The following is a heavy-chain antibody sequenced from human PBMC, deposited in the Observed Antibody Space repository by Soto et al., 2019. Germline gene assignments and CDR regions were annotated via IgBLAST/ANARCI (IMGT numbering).Heavy chain of an antibody. CDR3: ASLYSSGWENWFDP. J-gene: IGHJ5*02. V-gene: IGHV4-59*01. Sequence: QVQLQESGPGLVKPSETLSLTCTVSGGSISSYYWSWIRQPPGKGLEWIGYIYYSGSTNYNPSLKSRVTISVDTSKNHFSLKLSSVTAADTAVYYWASLYSSGWENWFDPWGQGTLVTVSS. CDR2: IYYSGST. CDR1: GGSISSYY. D-gene: IGHD6-19*01.